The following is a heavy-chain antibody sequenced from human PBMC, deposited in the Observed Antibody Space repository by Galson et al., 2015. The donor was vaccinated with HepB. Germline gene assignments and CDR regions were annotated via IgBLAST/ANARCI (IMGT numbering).Heavy chain of an antibody. V-gene: IGHV3-72*01. CDR1: GFSFIDHY. CDR2: TRNKANSYTT. J-gene: IGHJ3*01. D-gene: IGHD3-10*01. Sequence: SLRLSCAGSGFSFIDHYMDWVRQAPGKGLEWVGRTRNKANSYTTAYAASVKGRFIIPRDDSKESLFLQMNSLKTEDTAMYYCARVAYYYGSERGVLDFWGQGTMVTVSS. CDR3: ARVAYYYGSERGVLDF.